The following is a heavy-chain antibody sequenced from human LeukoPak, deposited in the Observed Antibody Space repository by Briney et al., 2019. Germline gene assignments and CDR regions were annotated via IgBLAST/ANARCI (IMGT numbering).Heavy chain of an antibody. J-gene: IGHJ4*02. CDR3: ARRTTDMVNDY. Sequence: ASVKVSCKASGYTFTGYYMHWVRQAPGQGLEWMGWIDPNDGATDHAQKFQGRVTMTRDTSISTLYMELSSLRSDDTAVYYCARRTTDMVNDYWGQGTLVTVSS. CDR2: IDPNDGAT. D-gene: IGHD2-21*01. CDR1: GYTFTGYY. V-gene: IGHV1-2*02.